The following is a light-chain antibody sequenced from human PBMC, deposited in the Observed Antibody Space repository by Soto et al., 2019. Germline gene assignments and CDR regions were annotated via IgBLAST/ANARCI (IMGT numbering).Light chain of an antibody. CDR3: QQRSSWPLT. CDR1: QSIGTY. CDR2: DAS. Sequence: EIVLTQSPATLSLSPGDRATLSCRASQSIGTYLAWYQQRPGPAPRLLIYDASNWATGIPARFSGSGSGTDFTLTINSLEPEDFAVYYCQQRSSWPLTFGGGTKVDIK. V-gene: IGKV3-11*01. J-gene: IGKJ4*01.